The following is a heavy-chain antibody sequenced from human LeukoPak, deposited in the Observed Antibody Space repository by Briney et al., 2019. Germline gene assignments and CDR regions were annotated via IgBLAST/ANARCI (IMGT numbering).Heavy chain of an antibody. CDR3: ARDRQGFGIDY. CDR1: GGSISSYY. CDR2: IYYSGST. J-gene: IGHJ4*02. V-gene: IGHV4-59*01. D-gene: IGHD3-10*01. Sequence: SETLSLTCTVSGGSISSYYWSWIRQLPGKGLEWIGYIYYSGSTNYNPSLKSRVTISVDTSKNQFSLKLSSVTAADTAVYYCARDRQGFGIDYWGQGTLVTVSS.